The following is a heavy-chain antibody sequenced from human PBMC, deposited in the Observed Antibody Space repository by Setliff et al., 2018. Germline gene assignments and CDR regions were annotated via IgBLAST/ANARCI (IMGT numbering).Heavy chain of an antibody. D-gene: IGHD3-10*01. J-gene: IGHJ4*02. Sequence: PSETLSLTCSVYGESFSNNYWSWIRQAPGKGMEWIGSVYYSGYTYYKPSLQSRVTMSVDTSKNQFSLKLTSMTAADTAVYFCARHLLVQGTYHFDYWGQGSPVTVSS. CDR2: VYYSGYT. CDR1: GESFSNNY. CDR3: ARHLLVQGTYHFDY. V-gene: IGHV4-34*01.